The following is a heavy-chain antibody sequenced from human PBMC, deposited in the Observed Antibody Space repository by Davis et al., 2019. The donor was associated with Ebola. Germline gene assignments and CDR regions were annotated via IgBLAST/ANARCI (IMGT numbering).Heavy chain of an antibody. CDR1: GYTFTSYA. V-gene: IGHV1-69*06. CDR2: IIPIFGTA. J-gene: IGHJ6*02. D-gene: IGHD6-13*01. Sequence: SVKVSCKASGYTFTSYAMHWVRQAPGQGLEWMGGIIPIFGTANYAQKFQGRVTITADKSTSTAYMELSSLRSEDTAVYYCARAAGAAADYYYYGMDVWGQGTTVTVSS. CDR3: ARAAGAAADYYYYGMDV.